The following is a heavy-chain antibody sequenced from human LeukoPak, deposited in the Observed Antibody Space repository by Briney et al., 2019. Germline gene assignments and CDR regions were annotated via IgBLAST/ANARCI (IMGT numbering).Heavy chain of an antibody. Sequence: GGSLTLSCASSGWIFRSYVLNWVRPARGKGLDWVAYIGSSGSTIYYAAFAKRRFTIYRDNDKNSLYLQINSLRAEDTAVYYWARDGLHGYVWGSYRSGGQGTLVTVSS. D-gene: IGHD3-16*02. CDR2: IGSSGSTI. V-gene: IGHV3-48*03. CDR3: ARDGLHGYVWGSYRS. CDR1: GWIFRSYV. J-gene: IGHJ4*02.